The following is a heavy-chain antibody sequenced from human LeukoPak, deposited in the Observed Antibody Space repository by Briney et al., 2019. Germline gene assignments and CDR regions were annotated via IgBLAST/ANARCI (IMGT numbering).Heavy chain of an antibody. D-gene: IGHD2-21*02. CDR2: INPNSGNT. CDR1: GYTFTSNA. J-gene: IGHJ6*03. V-gene: IGHV1-2*02. CDR3: ARDGVFRFEVGDVYYYYMDV. Sequence: ASVKVSCKASGYTFTSNAINWVRQAPGQGLEWMGWINPNSGNTKYAQKFQGRVTMTRDTSNHTVYMDLTRLIFADTAMYYCARDGVFRFEVGDVYYYYMDVWGKGTTVIISS.